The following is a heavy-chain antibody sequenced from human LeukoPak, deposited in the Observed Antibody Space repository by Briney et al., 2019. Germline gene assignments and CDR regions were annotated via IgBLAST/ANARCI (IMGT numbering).Heavy chain of an antibody. V-gene: IGHV4-4*07. Sequence: SETLSLTCTVSGGSISSYYWSWIRQPAGKGLEWIGRNYTSGSTNYNPSLKSRVTMSVDTSKNQFSLKLSSVTAADTAVYYCARDLSSSWPDDAFDIWGQGTMVTVSS. D-gene: IGHD6-13*01. CDR1: GGSISSYY. J-gene: IGHJ3*02. CDR3: ARDLSSSWPDDAFDI. CDR2: NYTSGST.